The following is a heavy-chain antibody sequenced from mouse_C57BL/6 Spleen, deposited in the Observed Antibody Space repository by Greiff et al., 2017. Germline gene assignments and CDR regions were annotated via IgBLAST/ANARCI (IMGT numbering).Heavy chain of an antibody. CDR3: ARDYGSSWSWFAY. D-gene: IGHD1-1*01. Sequence: EVQRVESGGGLVKPGGSLKLSCAASGFTFSSYAMSWVRQTPEKRLEWVATISDGGSYTYYPDNVKGRFTISRDNAKNNLYLQMSHLKSEDTAMYYCARDYGSSWSWFAYWGQGTLVTVSA. V-gene: IGHV5-4*01. CDR1: GFTFSSYA. J-gene: IGHJ3*01. CDR2: ISDGGSYT.